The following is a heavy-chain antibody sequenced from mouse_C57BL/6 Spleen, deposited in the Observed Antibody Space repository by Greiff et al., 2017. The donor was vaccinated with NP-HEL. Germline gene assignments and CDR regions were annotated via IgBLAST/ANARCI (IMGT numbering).Heavy chain of an antibody. CDR3: ARRGYGGYFDV. V-gene: IGHV5-15*01. Sequence: VQLKESGGGLVQPGGSLKLSCAASGFTFSDYGMAWVRQAPRKGPEWVAFISNLAYSIYYADTVTGRFTISRENAKNTLYLEMSSLRSEDTAMYYCARRGYGGYFDVWGTGTTVTVSS. D-gene: IGHD3-1*01. J-gene: IGHJ1*03. CDR1: GFTFSDYG. CDR2: ISNLAYSI.